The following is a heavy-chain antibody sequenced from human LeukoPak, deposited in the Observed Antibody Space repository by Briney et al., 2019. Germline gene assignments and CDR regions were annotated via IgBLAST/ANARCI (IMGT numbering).Heavy chain of an antibody. CDR1: GGSISSSSYY. V-gene: IGHV4-61*05. CDR2: IYYSGST. D-gene: IGHD6-19*01. Sequence: SETLSLTCTVSGGSISSSSYYWGWIRQPPGKGLEWIGYIYYSGSTNYNPSLKSRVTISVDTSKNQFSLKLSSVTAADTAVYYCARRYSSGWYLDYWGQGTLVTVSS. J-gene: IGHJ4*02. CDR3: ARRYSSGWYLDY.